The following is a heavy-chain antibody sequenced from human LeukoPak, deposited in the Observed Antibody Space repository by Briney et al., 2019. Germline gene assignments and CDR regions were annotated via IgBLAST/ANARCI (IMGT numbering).Heavy chain of an antibody. CDR1: GGSISSGGYY. V-gene: IGHV4-31*03. CDR2: IYYSGST. J-gene: IGHJ4*02. D-gene: IGHD3-22*01. CDR3: ARDLNYYDSSGRGFRLFDY. Sequence: SETLSLTCTVSGGSISSGGYYWSWIRQHPGKGLEWIGYIYYSGSTYYNPSLKSRVTISVDTSKNQFSLKLSSVTAADTAVYYCARDLNYYDSSGRGFRLFDYWGQGTLVTVSS.